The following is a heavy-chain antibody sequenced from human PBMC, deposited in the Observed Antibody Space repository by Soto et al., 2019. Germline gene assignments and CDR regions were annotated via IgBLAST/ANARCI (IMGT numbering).Heavy chain of an antibody. Sequence: QVQLVQSGAEVKKPGSSVKVSCKTSGGTFITYAINWVRQAPAHGLEWMGGIIHIFGRANYPQTFQGRVTITADESTSTGYRALSSLRSEDTAIYYCARDRGGSTGLGVWAYWGQGTLVTVSS. CDR1: GGTFITYA. CDR3: ARDRGGSTGLGVWAY. J-gene: IGHJ4*02. CDR2: IIHIFGRA. D-gene: IGHD3-10*01. V-gene: IGHV1-69*01.